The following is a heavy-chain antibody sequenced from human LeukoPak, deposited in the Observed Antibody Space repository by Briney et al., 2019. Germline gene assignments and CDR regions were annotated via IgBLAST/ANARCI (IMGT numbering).Heavy chain of an antibody. CDR2: IYFSGHT. J-gene: IGHJ3*01. D-gene: IGHD5-18*01. Sequence: SETLSLTCTVSGGSLSTYYWSWIRQSPGKELEWVWYIYFSGHTNYNPSLNSRVTISVDTSKNQFSLKLSSVTAADTAVYYCATYYNYAAFDLWGQGTMVIVSS. CDR3: ATYYNYAAFDL. V-gene: IGHV4-59*01. CDR1: GGSLSTYY.